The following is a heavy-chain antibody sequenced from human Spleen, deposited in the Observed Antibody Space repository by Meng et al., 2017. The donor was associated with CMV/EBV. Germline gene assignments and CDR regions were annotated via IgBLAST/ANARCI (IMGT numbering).Heavy chain of an antibody. V-gene: IGHV1-69*04. D-gene: IGHD1-14*01. CDR2: VISSLGVA. CDR1: FNYYT. J-gene: IGHJ6*02. Sequence: FNYYTISWGRQAPGQGLEWMGRVISSLGVANYTQRFQGRVTITADKSTSTAYMELSSLRSEDTAVYYCARDRNGRTTNYYYYGMDVWGQGTTVTVSS. CDR3: ARDRNGRTTNYYYYGMDV.